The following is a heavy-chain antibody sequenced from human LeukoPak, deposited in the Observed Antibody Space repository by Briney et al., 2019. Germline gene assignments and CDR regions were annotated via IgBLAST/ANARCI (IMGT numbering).Heavy chain of an antibody. Sequence: SETLSLTCTVSGGSISSYHWSWIRQPPGKGLEWIGYIYSSGSTNYNPSLESRVTISVDTSKNHFSLKLSSVTAADTAVYYCARYYHILTGHDYWGQGTLVTVSS. D-gene: IGHD3-9*01. CDR2: IYSSGST. V-gene: IGHV4-59*08. CDR1: GGSISSYH. J-gene: IGHJ4*02. CDR3: ARYYHILTGHDY.